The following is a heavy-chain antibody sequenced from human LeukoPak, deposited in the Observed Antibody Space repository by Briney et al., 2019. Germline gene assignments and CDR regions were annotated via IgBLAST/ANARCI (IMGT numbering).Heavy chain of an antibody. CDR3: ATADYGGFSYYYYGMDV. Sequence: ASVKVSCKASGYTFTSYGISWVRQAPGQGLEWMGWISAYNGNTNYAQKLQGRVTMTTDTSTSTAYMELRSLRSEDTAVYYCATADYGGFSYYYYGMDVWGQGTTVTVSS. D-gene: IGHD4-23*01. J-gene: IGHJ6*02. CDR2: ISAYNGNT. V-gene: IGHV1-18*01. CDR1: GYTFTSYG.